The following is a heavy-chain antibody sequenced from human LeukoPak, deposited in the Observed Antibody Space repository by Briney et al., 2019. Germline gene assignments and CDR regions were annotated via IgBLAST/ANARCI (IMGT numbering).Heavy chain of an antibody. V-gene: IGHV4-34*01. CDR3: PRARITIFGVVTQHDY. J-gene: IGHJ4*02. CDR2: INHSGST. CDR1: GGSFSGYY. Sequence: SETLSLTCAVYGGSFSGYYWSWIRQPPGKGLEWIGEINHSGSTNYNPSLKSRVTISVDTSKNQFSLKLSSVTAADTAVYYCPRARITIFGVVTQHDYWGQGSLVTVSS. D-gene: IGHD3-3*01.